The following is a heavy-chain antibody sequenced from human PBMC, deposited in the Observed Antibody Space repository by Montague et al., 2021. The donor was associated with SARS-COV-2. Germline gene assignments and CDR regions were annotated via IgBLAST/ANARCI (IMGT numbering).Heavy chain of an antibody. J-gene: IGHJ3*02. Sequence: SETLSLTCTVSGGSISSSSYYWGWIRQPPGKGLEWIGSIYYSGSTYYNPSLKSRITISVDTSKNQFYLKLSSVTAADTAVYYLAREGGRIQVWLRGDDAFNIWGQGTLVTVSS. CDR3: AREGGRIQVWLRGDDAFNI. CDR1: GGSISSSSYY. D-gene: IGHD5-18*01. V-gene: IGHV4-39*07. CDR2: IYYSGST.